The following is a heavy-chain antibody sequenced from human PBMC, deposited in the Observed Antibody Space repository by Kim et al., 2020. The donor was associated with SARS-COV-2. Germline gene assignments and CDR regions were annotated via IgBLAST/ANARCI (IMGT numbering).Heavy chain of an antibody. CDR2: ISSSSSYI. CDR3: ARDSDDYGDYCLDY. J-gene: IGHJ4*02. CDR1: GFTFSSYT. V-gene: IGHV3-21*01. D-gene: IGHD4-17*01. Sequence: GGSLRLSCAASGFTFSSYTMNWVRQAPGKGLEWGSSISSSSSYIYYADSVKGRFTISRDNAKNSLYLQMNSLRAEDTAVYYCARDSDDYGDYCLDYWGQGTPVTVSS.